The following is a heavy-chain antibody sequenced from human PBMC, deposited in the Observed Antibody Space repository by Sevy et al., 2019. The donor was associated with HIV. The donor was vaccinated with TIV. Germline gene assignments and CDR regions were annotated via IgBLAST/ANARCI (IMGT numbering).Heavy chain of an antibody. V-gene: IGHV3-30*04. CDR2: ISDDGNNK. J-gene: IGHJ4*02. Sequence: GGSLRLSCTASGFTFNTYAMYWVRQAPGKGLEWVAVISDDGNNKDYADSVKGRFTVSRDNSKNTLYLQMYSLRAEDTAVYYCASHYYDTTGYYYSLDYWGQGTLVTVSS. CDR1: GFTFNTYA. CDR3: ASHYYDTTGYYYSLDY. D-gene: IGHD3-22*01.